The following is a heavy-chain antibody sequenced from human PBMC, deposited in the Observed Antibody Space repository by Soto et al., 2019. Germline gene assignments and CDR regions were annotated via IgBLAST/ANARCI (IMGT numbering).Heavy chain of an antibody. V-gene: IGHV3-21*01. CDR1: GFTFSTYT. CDR3: ARDEAARPGWRES. J-gene: IGHJ4*02. Sequence: LILSCAASGFTFSTYTMNWVRQAPGEGLEWVSSISSTGTYKYYADSMKGRFTISRDNPQNSLYLQMHSLRAEDTAVYYCARDEAARPGWRESWGKGNIVIVSP. CDR2: ISSTGTYK. D-gene: IGHD6-6*01.